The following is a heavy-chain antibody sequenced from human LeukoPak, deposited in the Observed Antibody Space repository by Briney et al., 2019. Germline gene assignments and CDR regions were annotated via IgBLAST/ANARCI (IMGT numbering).Heavy chain of an antibody. CDR3: ARLQLVEMATPGWFDP. CDR1: GDSITNRYYY. CDR2: IYYSGST. Sequence: PSETLSLTCTVSGDSITNRYYYWGWIRQPPGKGLECIGSIYYSGSTYYNPSLKSRVTISVDTSKNQFSLRLNSVTAADTAVYYCARLQLVEMATPGWFDPWGQGTLVTVSS. J-gene: IGHJ5*02. D-gene: IGHD5-24*01. V-gene: IGHV4-39*01.